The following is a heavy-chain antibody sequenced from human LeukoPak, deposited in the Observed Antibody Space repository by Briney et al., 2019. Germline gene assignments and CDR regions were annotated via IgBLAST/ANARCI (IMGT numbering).Heavy chain of an antibody. Sequence: PSETLFLTCAVYGGSFSGYYWSWIRQPPGKGLEWIGEINHSGSTNYNPSLKSRVTISVDTSKNQFSLKLSSVTAADTAVYYCARAPKGMTTVRYYYYYYMDVWGKGTTVTVSS. D-gene: IGHD4-11*01. V-gene: IGHV4-34*01. CDR3: ARAPKGMTTVRYYYYYYMDV. CDR1: GGSFSGYY. CDR2: INHSGST. J-gene: IGHJ6*03.